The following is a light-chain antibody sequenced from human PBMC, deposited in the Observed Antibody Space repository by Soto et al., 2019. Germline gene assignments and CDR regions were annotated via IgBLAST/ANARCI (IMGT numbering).Light chain of an antibody. V-gene: IGKV1-39*01. CDR1: QSINTD. CDR3: QQSYSTPRT. Sequence: DIQMTQSPSSLSASVGDRVTITCRTSQSINTDLNWYQQKPGEAPKLLIYAASILQNGVPSTFSGSGSGTDFTLTISTLQPEDFATYYCQQSYSTPRTFGGGTKVEVK. CDR2: AAS. J-gene: IGKJ4*01.